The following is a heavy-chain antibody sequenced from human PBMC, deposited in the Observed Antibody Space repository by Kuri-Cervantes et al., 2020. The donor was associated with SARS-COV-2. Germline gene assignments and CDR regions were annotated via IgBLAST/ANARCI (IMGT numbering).Heavy chain of an antibody. Sequence: GSLRLSCAVSGYSISSGYYWGWIRQPPGKGLEWIGSINHSGSTNYNPSLKSRVTISVDTSKNQFSLKLSSVTAADTAVYYCAREGVWLNYFEGFDYWGQGTLVTVSS. D-gene: IGHD2/OR15-2a*01. CDR2: INHSGST. V-gene: IGHV4-38-2*02. CDR3: AREGVWLNYFEGFDY. CDR1: GYSISSGYY. J-gene: IGHJ4*02.